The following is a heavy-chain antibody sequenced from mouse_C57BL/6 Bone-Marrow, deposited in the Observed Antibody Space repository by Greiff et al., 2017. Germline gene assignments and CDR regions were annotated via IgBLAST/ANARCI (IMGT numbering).Heavy chain of an antibody. CDR1: GYTFTDHT. J-gene: IGHJ3*01. Sequence: QVQLQQSDAELVKPGASVKISCKVSGYTFTDHTIHWMKQRPEQGLEWIGYIYPRDGSHKYNEKFKGKATLTADKSSSTAYMQLNSLTSEDSAVYFCARKPLYYYGSSAWFAYWVQGTLVTVSA. D-gene: IGHD1-1*01. V-gene: IGHV1-78*01. CDR3: ARKPLYYYGSSAWFAY. CDR2: IYPRDGSH.